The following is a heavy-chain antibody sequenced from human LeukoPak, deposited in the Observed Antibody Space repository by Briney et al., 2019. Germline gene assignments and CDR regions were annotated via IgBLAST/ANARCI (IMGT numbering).Heavy chain of an antibody. J-gene: IGHJ3*02. CDR2: IYYTGST. Sequence: SETLSLTCTVSGGSISSYYCNWIRQPPGKGLEWIGYIYYTGSTDYNPSLKSRVTISVDTSKNQFSLKLSSVTAADTAVYYCARAPRYAAFDIWGQGTMVTVSS. CDR1: GGSISSYY. CDR3: ARAPRYAAFDI. D-gene: IGHD2-8*01. V-gene: IGHV4-59*01.